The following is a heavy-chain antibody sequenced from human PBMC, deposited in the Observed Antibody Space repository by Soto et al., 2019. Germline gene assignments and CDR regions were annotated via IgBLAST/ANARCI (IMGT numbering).Heavy chain of an antibody. Sequence: SVKVSCKASGGTFSSYAISWVRQAPGQGLEWMGGIIPIFGTANYAQKFQGRVTITADESTSTAYMELSSLRSEDTAVYYCAREATIFGVTIYGMDVWGQGTTVTVSS. V-gene: IGHV1-69*13. CDR3: AREATIFGVTIYGMDV. D-gene: IGHD3-3*01. CDR2: IIPIFGTA. CDR1: GGTFSSYA. J-gene: IGHJ6*02.